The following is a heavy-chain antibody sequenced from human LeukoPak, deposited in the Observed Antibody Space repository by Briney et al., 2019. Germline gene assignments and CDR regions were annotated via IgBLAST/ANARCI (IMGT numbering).Heavy chain of an antibody. D-gene: IGHD3-22*01. J-gene: IGHJ2*01. CDR1: GGSISSYY. CDR3: ASAYYYDSSGPDWYFDL. Sequence: SETLSLTCTVSGGSISSYYWSWIRRPPGKGLEWIGYIYYSGSTNYNPSLKSRVTISVDTSKNQFSLKLSSVTAADTAVHYCASAYYYDSSGPDWYFDLWGRGTLVTVSS. CDR2: IYYSGST. V-gene: IGHV4-59*01.